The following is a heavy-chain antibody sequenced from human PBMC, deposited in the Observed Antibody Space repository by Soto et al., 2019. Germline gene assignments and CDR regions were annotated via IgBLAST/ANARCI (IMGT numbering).Heavy chain of an antibody. V-gene: IGHV4-4*02. J-gene: IGHJ6*03. CDR1: SGSISSSNW. CDR2: IYHSGST. Sequence: SETLSLTCAVSSGSISSSNWWSWVRQPPGKGLEWIGEIYHSGSTNYNPSLKSRVTISVDKSKNQFSLKLSSVTAADTAVYYCTRIEADAASTNPSKYYYYYYMDVWGKGTTVTVSS. D-gene: IGHD2-8*01. CDR3: TRIEADAASTNPSKYYYYYYMDV.